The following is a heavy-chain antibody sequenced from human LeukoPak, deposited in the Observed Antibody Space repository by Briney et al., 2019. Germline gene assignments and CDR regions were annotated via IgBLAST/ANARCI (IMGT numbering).Heavy chain of an antibody. CDR2: IWYDGSTK. J-gene: IGHJ4*02. D-gene: IGHD6-13*01. CDR3: ARSQSSSLIDY. Sequence: GGSLRLSCGASEFPFSSYGIHWGGQAPGKGLEWVAVIWYDGSTKYYADSVKGRFTISRDNSKNTLYLQMNSLRAEDTAVYFCARSQSSSLIDYWGLGTLVTVSS. V-gene: IGHV3-33*01. CDR1: EFPFSSYG.